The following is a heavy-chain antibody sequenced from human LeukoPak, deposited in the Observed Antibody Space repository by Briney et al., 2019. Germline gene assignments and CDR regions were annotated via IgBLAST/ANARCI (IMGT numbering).Heavy chain of an antibody. CDR2: ISYDGSNK. Sequence: GGSLRLSCAVSGFTFSSYGMHWVRQAPGKGLEWVAVISYDGSNKYYADSVKGRFTISRDNSKNTLYLQMNSLRAEDTAVYYCAKRVVAATPRYYYYGMDVWGQGTTVTVSS. CDR1: GFTFSSYG. CDR3: AKRVVAATPRYYYYGMDV. V-gene: IGHV3-30*18. D-gene: IGHD2-15*01. J-gene: IGHJ6*02.